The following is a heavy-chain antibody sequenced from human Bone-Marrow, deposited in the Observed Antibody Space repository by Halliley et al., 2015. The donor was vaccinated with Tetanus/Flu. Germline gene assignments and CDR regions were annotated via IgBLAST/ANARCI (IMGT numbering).Heavy chain of an antibody. V-gene: IGHV5-51*01. D-gene: IGHD3-10*01. J-gene: IGHJ4*02. CDR3: ATRSTSGMRVFDY. CDR2: LCPGDSNP. Sequence: EWVVILCPGDSNPKCRPSLQGQITIAADKSMSTAYLHWSSLKASDTAMFFCATRSTSGMRVFDYWGQGTLVTVSS.